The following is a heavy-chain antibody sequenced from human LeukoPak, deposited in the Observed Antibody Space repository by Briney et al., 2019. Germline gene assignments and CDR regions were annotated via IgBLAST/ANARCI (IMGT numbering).Heavy chain of an antibody. Sequence: PGGSLRLSCAASGFTFGSYGMHWVRQAPGKGLEWVAVISYDGSNKYYADSVKGRFTISRNNSKNTLYLQMNSLRAEDTAVYYCAKADIVATWSFDYWGQGTLVTVSS. V-gene: IGHV3-30*18. J-gene: IGHJ4*02. CDR2: ISYDGSNK. CDR1: GFTFGSYG. D-gene: IGHD5-12*01. CDR3: AKADIVATWSFDY.